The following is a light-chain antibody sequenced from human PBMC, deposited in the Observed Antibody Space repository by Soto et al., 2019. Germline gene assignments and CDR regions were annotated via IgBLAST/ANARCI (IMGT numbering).Light chain of an antibody. CDR3: QHYNSYSEA. Sequence: DIHMTHSPSTLSASLGDIVTITGRASQSISSWLAWYQQKPGKAPKLLIYKASSLESGVPSRFSGSGSGTEFTLTISSLQPDDFATYYCQHYNSYSEAFGQGTKVGIK. V-gene: IGKV1-5*03. CDR1: QSISSW. CDR2: KAS. J-gene: IGKJ1*01.